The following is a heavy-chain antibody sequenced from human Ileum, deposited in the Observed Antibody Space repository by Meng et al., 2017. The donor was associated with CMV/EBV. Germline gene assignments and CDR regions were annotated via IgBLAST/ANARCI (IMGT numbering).Heavy chain of an antibody. J-gene: IGHJ4*02. CDR2: IYSGGSR. CDR1: GFTVSSNY. CDR3: AREGHYDFWGGYYTGGDY. V-gene: IGHV3-66*02. Sequence: GESLKISCAASGFTVSSNYMSWVRQAPGKGLEWVSVIYSGGSRYYADSVKGRFTISRDNSKNTLYLQMNSLRAEDTAVYYCAREGHYDFWGGYYTGGDYWGQGTLVTVSS. D-gene: IGHD3-3*01.